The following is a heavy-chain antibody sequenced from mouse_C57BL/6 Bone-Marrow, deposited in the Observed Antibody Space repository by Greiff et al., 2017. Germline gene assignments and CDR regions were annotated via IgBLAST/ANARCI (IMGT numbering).Heavy chain of an antibody. J-gene: IGHJ3*01. V-gene: IGHV1-9*01. Sequence: VQLQQSGAELMKPGASVKLSCKATGYTFTGYWIGWVKQRPGHGLEWIGEILPGSGSTNYNEKFKGKATFTADKSSTTAYMQLRSLTTEDSAIYYCARSDHYDYSFDYWGQGTLVTVSA. CDR3: ARSDHYDYSFDY. CDR2: ILPGSGST. D-gene: IGHD2-4*01. CDR1: GYTFTGYW.